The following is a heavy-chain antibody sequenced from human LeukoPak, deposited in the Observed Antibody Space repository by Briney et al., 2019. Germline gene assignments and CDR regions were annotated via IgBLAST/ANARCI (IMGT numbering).Heavy chain of an antibody. Sequence: GRSLRLSCAASGFTFSSCAMHWVRQAPGKGLEWVAVISYDGSNKYYADSVKGRFTISRDNSKNTLYLQMNSLRAEDTAVYYCARRYFDYWGRGTLVTVSS. CDR1: GFTFSSCA. V-gene: IGHV3-30-3*01. CDR2: ISYDGSNK. J-gene: IGHJ4*02. CDR3: ARRYFDY.